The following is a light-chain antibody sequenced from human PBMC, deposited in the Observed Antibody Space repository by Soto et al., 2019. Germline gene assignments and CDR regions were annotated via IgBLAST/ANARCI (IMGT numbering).Light chain of an antibody. V-gene: IGKV3-11*01. Sequence: ELVLTQSPATLSLSPGERATLSCRASQSISNYLVWYQQKPGQAPRLLIYDASNRATGIPARFSGSGSGTDFTLTISSLEPEDFAIYYCQQRSNWPPLTFGGGTKVEIK. CDR2: DAS. J-gene: IGKJ4*01. CDR1: QSISNY. CDR3: QQRSNWPPLT.